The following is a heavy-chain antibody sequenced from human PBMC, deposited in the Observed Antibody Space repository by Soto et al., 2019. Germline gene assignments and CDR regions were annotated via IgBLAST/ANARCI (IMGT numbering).Heavy chain of an antibody. CDR3: ARSYYYRSGSYYYYYGMDV. J-gene: IGHJ6*02. CDR2: IIPIFGTA. D-gene: IGHD3-10*01. V-gene: IGHV1-69*13. Sequence: ASVKVSCKASGGTFSSYAISWVRQAPGQGLEWMGGIIPIFGTAYYAQKFQGRVTITADESTSTAYMELSSLRSEDTGVYYCARSYYYRSGSYYYYYGMDVWGQGTTVTVSS. CDR1: GGTFSSYA.